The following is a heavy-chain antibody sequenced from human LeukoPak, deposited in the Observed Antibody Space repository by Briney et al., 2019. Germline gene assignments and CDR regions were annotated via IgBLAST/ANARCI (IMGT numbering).Heavy chain of an antibody. CDR2: TRDKAQSHTT. D-gene: IGHD1-26*01. Sequence: GGSVRLSCAACGFLFGDYYKQWPRQAPAKGLEWVGRTRDKAQSHTTKYAASVKGRFTVSRNDSKNSLYLQMNSLKTEDTAVYYCAKSGSRIRDFDYWGQGTLVTVSS. CDR3: AKSGSRIRDFDY. V-gene: IGHV3-72*01. J-gene: IGHJ4*02. CDR1: GFLFGDYY.